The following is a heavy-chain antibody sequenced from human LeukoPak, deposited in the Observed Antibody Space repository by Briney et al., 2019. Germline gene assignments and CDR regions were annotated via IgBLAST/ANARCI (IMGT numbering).Heavy chain of an antibody. CDR2: IIPILGIA. J-gene: IGHJ1*01. V-gene: IGHV1-69*04. CDR3: ARVYYYATEYFQH. Sequence: SVKVSCKASGGTFSSYAISWVRQAPGQGLEWMGRIIPILGIANYAQKFQGRVTITADKSTSTAYMELSSLRSEDTAVYYCARVYYYATEYFQHWGQGTLSPSPQ. D-gene: IGHD3-22*01. CDR1: GGTFSSYA.